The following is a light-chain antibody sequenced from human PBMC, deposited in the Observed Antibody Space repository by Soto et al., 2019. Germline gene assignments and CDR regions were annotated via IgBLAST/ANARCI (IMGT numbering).Light chain of an antibody. J-gene: IGLJ3*02. CDR1: GSDIGAYNF. CDR3: YSYAGRNIWV. Sequence: QSALAQPPSASGSPGQSVTISCTGSGSDIGAYNFVSWYQQHPGKAPKLMIFGVTERPSGVPDRFSGSKSGNTASPTVSGLQADDEAVYYCYSYAGRNIWVFGGGTKVTAL. CDR2: GVT. V-gene: IGLV2-8*01.